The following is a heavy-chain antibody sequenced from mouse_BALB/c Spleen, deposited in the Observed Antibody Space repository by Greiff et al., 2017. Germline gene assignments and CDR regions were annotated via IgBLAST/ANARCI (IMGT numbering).Heavy chain of an antibody. CDR3: ARTEEDAMDD. CDR2: ISDGGSYT. CDR1: GFTFSDYY. Sequence: EVQVVESGGGLVKPGGSLKLSCAASGFTFSDYYMYWVRQTPEKRLEWVATISDGGSYTYYPDSVKGRFTISRDNAKNNLYLQMSSLKSEDTAMYYCARTEEDAMDDWGQGTSVTVSS. J-gene: IGHJ4*01. V-gene: IGHV5-4*02.